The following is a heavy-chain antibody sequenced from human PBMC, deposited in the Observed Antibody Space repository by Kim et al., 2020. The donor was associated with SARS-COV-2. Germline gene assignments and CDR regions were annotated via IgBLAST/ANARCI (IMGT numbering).Heavy chain of an antibody. D-gene: IGHD6-13*01. V-gene: IGHV3-23*01. Sequence: GGSLRLSCAASGFTFSSYAMSWVRQAPGKGLEWVSAISGSGGSTYYADSVKGRFTISRDNSKNTLYLQMNSLRAEDTAVYYCAKVRQQLVHLYDAFDIWGQGTMVTVSS. CDR1: GFTFSSYA. CDR2: ISGSGGST. J-gene: IGHJ3*02. CDR3: AKVRQQLVHLYDAFDI.